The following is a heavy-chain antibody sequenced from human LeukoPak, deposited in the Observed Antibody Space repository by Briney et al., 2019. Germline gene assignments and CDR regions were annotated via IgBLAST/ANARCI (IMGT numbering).Heavy chain of an antibody. J-gene: IGHJ4*02. CDR3: AREPRYSNYDLDY. CDR2: ISSGSSYI. CDR1: GFTLSSHT. Sequence: GGSLRLSCAASGFTLSSHTMNWVRQAPGKGLEWVSSISSGSSYIYYADSVKGRFTISRDNAKNSLYLEMNSLRAEDTAVYYCAREPRYSNYDLDYWGQGTLVTVSS. D-gene: IGHD4-11*01. V-gene: IGHV3-21*01.